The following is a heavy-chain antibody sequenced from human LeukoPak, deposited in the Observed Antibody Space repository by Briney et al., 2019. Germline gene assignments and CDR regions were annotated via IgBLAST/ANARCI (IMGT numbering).Heavy chain of an antibody. D-gene: IGHD1-1*01. CDR3: ARPDNLPNAFDI. CDR2: IYPGDSDT. V-gene: IGHV5-51*01. J-gene: IGHJ3*02. Sequence: GESLKISCKGSGYRFTSYWIAWVRPMPGKGLEWMGIIYPGDSDTRYSPSFQGQVTISADRSISTAYLQWSSLKASDTAMYYCARPDNLPNAFDIWGQGTMVTVSS. CDR1: GYRFTSYW.